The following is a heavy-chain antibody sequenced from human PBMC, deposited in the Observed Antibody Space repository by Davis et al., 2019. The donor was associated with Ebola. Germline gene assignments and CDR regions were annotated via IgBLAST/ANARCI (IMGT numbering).Heavy chain of an antibody. CDR2: INPNDGRT. D-gene: IGHD5-12*01. CDR3: TTPGGQDSGYDVFDN. J-gene: IGHJ3*02. V-gene: IGHV1-46*03. CDR1: GYTFTSYG. Sequence: AASVTVSCKASGYTFTSYGISWVRQAPGQGLEWMGMINPNDGRTIYAQKFQGRVTVTRDTSTTTVYMDLSSLRSEDTALYYCTTPGGQDSGYDVFDNWGQGTVVTVSS.